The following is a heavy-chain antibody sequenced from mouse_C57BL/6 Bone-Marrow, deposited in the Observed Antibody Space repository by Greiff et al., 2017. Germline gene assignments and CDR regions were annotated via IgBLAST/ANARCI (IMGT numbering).Heavy chain of an antibody. V-gene: IGHV1-50*01. CDR1: GYTFTSYW. J-gene: IGHJ2*01. CDR2: IDPSDSYT. Sequence: QVQLQQPGAELVKPGASVKLSCKASGYTFTSYWMQWVKQRPGQGLEWIGEIDPSDSYTNYNQKFKGKATLTVDTSYSTAYMQLSSLTSEDSAVYYCASGSPYYFDYWGQGTTLTVSS. D-gene: IGHD1-1*02. CDR3: ASGSPYYFDY.